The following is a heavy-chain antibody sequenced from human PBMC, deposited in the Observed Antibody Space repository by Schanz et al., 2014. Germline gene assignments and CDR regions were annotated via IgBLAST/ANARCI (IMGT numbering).Heavy chain of an antibody. D-gene: IGHD4-17*01. CDR1: GFTFRDFG. CDR2: ISYDEATK. V-gene: IGHV3-30*19. CDR3: AKDMHKDYGGKPQAFDI. J-gene: IGHJ3*02. Sequence: QVQLLESGGGVVQPGGSLRLSCAASGFTFRDFGLHWVRQAPGKGLEWVAVISYDEATKHYADSVKGRFTISRDNSKNTLYLEMTSLRVEDTAVYYCAKDMHKDYGGKPQAFDIWGQGTMVTVSS.